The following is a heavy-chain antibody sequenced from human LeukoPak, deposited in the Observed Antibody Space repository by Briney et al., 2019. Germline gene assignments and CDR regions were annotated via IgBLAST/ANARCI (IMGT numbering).Heavy chain of an antibody. D-gene: IGHD3-10*01. J-gene: IGHJ3*02. CDR2: INHSGST. Sequence: SETLSLTCAVYGGSFSGYYWSWIRQPPGKGLEWIGEINHSGSTNFNPSLKSRVTISVDTSKNQLSLKLSSVTAADTAVYYCASHRGVTAAFDIWGQGTMVTVSS. CDR3: ASHRGVTAAFDI. CDR1: GGSFSGYY. V-gene: IGHV4-34*01.